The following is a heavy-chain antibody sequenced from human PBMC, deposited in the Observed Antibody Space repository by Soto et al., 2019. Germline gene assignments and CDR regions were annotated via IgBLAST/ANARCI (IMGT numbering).Heavy chain of an antibody. CDR3: AKGAVAGTPTSYYYSGMDV. J-gene: IGHJ6*02. CDR2: IIPIFGTV. CDR1: GGSFRTYS. Sequence: QVQLLQSGAEVKKPGSSVRVSCEASGGSFRTYSISWVRQAPGQGLEWMGEIIPIFGTVNYAQKFQGRVTIPADEPTTTVYMILSRLRSEDTAVHYCAKGAVAGTPTSYYYSGMDVWGQGTTVSVSS. D-gene: IGHD6-19*01. V-gene: IGHV1-69*12.